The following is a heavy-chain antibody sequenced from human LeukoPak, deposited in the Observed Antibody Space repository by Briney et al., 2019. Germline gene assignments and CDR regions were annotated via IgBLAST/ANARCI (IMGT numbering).Heavy chain of an antibody. CDR2: IYTSGST. J-gene: IGHJ4*02. CDR1: GGSISSGRYY. Sequence: SETLSLTCTVSGGSISSGRYYWSWIRQPAGKGLEWIGRIYTSGSTNYNPSLKSRVTISVDTSKNQFSLKLSSVTAADTAVYYCARGQYYDSSGYYFYWGQGTLVTVSS. D-gene: IGHD3-22*01. V-gene: IGHV4-61*02. CDR3: ARGQYYDSSGYYFY.